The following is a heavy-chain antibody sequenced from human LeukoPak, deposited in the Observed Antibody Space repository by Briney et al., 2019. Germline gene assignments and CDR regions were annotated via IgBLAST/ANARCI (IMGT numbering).Heavy chain of an antibody. J-gene: IGHJ5*02. D-gene: IGHD2-2*01. Sequence: ASVKVSCKASGYTFTGYYMHWVRQAPGQGLEWMGWINPNSGGTNYAQKFQGRVTMTRDTSIGTAYMELSRLRSDDTAVYYCARLSVVPAATPFDPWGQGTLVTVSS. V-gene: IGHV1-2*02. CDR2: INPNSGGT. CDR3: ARLSVVPAATPFDP. CDR1: GYTFTGYY.